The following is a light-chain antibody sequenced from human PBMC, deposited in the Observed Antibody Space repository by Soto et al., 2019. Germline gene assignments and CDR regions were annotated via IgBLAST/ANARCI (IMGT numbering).Light chain of an antibody. V-gene: IGLV2-8*01. Sequence: QSALAQPPSASGSPGQSVTISCTGTSSDVGAYNYVSWYQQHRGKAPKLIIYDVSQRPSGIPDRFSGSKSGNTASLTVSGLQAEDEAVYYCNSFAGSAHVLFGGGTQLTVL. CDR1: SSDVGAYNY. J-gene: IGLJ2*01. CDR2: DVS. CDR3: NSFAGSAHVL.